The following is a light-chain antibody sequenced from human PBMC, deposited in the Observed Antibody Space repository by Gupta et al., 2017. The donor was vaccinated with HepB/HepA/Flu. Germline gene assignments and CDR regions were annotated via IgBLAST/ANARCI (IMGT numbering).Light chain of an antibody. V-gene: IGLV2-14*03. Sequence: HSALTQPASVSGSPGQSITISCTGATSDVGAFNAVSWYQHPPGKAHQLIIYDVSNRPSGVSDRFSGFKSGNTASLIISGLQAEDEADYWCDSYTVDTFDSTSVVFGGGTKLIVL. J-gene: IGLJ2*01. CDR3: DSYTVDTFDSTSVV. CDR2: DVS. CDR1: TSDVGAFNA.